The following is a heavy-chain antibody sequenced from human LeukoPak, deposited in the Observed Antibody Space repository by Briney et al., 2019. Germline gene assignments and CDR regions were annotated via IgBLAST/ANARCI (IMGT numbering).Heavy chain of an antibody. D-gene: IGHD2-2*01. V-gene: IGHV1-69*04. CDR3: ARAPSIVVVPFWFDS. CDR2: IIPILGIA. Sequence: SVKVSCKASGGTFSSYAISWVRQAPGQGLEWMGRIIPILGIANYAQKFQGRVTITADKSTSTAYMELSSLRSEDTAVYYCARAPSIVVVPFWFDSWGQGTLVTVSS. J-gene: IGHJ5*01. CDR1: GGTFSSYA.